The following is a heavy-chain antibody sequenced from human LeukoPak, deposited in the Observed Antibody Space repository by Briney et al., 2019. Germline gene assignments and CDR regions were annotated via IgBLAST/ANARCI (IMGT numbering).Heavy chain of an antibody. CDR1: GGSISSSSYY. D-gene: IGHD6-13*01. J-gene: IGHJ4*02. Sequence: SETLSLTCTVSGGSISSSSYYWGWIRQPPGKGLEWIGSIYYSGSTYYNPSLKSRVTITVDTSKNQFSLKLSSVTAADTAVYYCARQLLAAAGLPFDYWGQGTLVTVSS. CDR2: IYYSGST. CDR3: ARQLLAAAGLPFDY. V-gene: IGHV4-39*01.